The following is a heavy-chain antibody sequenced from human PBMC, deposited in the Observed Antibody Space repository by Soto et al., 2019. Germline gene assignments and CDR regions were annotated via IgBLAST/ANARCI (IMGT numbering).Heavy chain of an antibody. D-gene: IGHD1-1*01. CDR1: GFSFSTYG. V-gene: IGHV3-23*01. J-gene: IGHJ4*02. CDR2: VSGGSGVT. Sequence: EVQLLESGGGLVQPGGSLRLSCAVSGFSFSTYGVTWDRQAPGKGLEWVSGVSGGSGVTHYADSVKGRFTITGDNSKNTVYLHMNSLRVEDTAVYYCAKWNGYGDYWGQGTLVTVSS. CDR3: AKWNGYGDY.